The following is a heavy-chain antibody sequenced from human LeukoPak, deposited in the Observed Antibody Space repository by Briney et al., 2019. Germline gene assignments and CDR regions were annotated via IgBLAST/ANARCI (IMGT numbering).Heavy chain of an antibody. CDR3: ARARSGGSWNYFDY. V-gene: IGHV4-39*07. D-gene: IGHD2-15*01. CDR2: IYYSGST. J-gene: IGHJ4*02. CDR1: GGSISSSSYY. Sequence: NPSETLSLTCTVSGGSISSSSYYWGWIRQPPGKGLEWIGSIYYSGSTYYNPSLKSRVTISVDTSKNQFSLKLSSVTAADTAVYYCARARSGGSWNYFDYWGQGTLVTVSS.